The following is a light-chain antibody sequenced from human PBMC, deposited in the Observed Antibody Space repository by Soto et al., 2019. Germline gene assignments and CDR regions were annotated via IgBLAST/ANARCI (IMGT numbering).Light chain of an antibody. V-gene: IGKV1-5*03. Sequence: DIQMTQSPSTLSAAVGDRVNINCRASQSINSWLAWYQQKPGKAPKLLIYRASDLQTGVPSRFSGSGSGTEFTLTISSLQTDDFATYYCQQSNSYFFTFGPGTKVHV. J-gene: IGKJ3*01. CDR3: QQSNSYFFT. CDR1: QSINSW. CDR2: RAS.